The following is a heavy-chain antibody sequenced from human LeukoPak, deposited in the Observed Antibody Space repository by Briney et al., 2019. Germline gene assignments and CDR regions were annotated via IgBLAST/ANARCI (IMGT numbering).Heavy chain of an antibody. CDR2: IYPYDSHT. D-gene: IGHD3-10*01. J-gene: IGHJ5*02. CDR3: ARLPNSGADLTWFDP. Sequence: GVSLQISCQASGYRFTYYWIAWVRPVPGKGLEWMGIIYPYDSHTRYSPSFQGQVTISADKSISTAYLQWSSLKASDTAMYYCARLPNSGADLTWFDPWGQGTLVTVSS. CDR1: GYRFTYYW. V-gene: IGHV5-51*01.